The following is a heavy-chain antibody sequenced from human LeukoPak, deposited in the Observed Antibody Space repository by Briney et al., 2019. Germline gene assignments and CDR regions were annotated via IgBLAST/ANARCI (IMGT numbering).Heavy chain of an antibody. CDR2: IKQYGSEK. CDR1: GFTFSSYW. CDR3: ARSSYSSGWYVPRNYFDY. Sequence: GGSLRLSCAASGFTFSSYWMSWVRQAPGKGLEWVANIKQYGSEKYYVDSVKGRFTISGDNAKNSLYLQMNSLRAEDTAVYYCARSSYSSGWYVPRNYFDYWGQGTLVTVSS. V-gene: IGHV3-7*01. D-gene: IGHD6-19*01. J-gene: IGHJ4*02.